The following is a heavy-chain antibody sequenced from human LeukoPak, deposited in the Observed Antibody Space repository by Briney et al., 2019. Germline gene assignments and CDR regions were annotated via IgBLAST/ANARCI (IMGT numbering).Heavy chain of an antibody. Sequence: SETLSLTCTVSGGSISSSNYSWGWIRQPPGKGLEWIGSIYYSGSTYYNPSLKSRVTMPVDTSKNQFSLKLSSVTAADTAVYYCARADSSGFKGNWFDPWGQGTLVTVSS. CDR2: IYYSGST. CDR3: ARADSSGFKGNWFDP. D-gene: IGHD3-22*01. CDR1: GGSISSSNYS. V-gene: IGHV4-39*01. J-gene: IGHJ5*02.